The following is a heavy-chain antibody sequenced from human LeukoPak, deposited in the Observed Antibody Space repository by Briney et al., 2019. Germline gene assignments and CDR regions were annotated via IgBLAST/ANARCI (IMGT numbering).Heavy chain of an antibody. Sequence: GALVKVSCKASGGTFSSYAISWVRQAPGQGLEWMGGIIPIFGTANYAQKLQGRVTITADESTSTAYMELSSLRSEDTAVYYCARIAVAGQEAFDIWGQGTMVTVSS. CDR1: GGTFSSYA. V-gene: IGHV1-69*13. CDR3: ARIAVAGQEAFDI. D-gene: IGHD6-19*01. CDR2: IIPIFGTA. J-gene: IGHJ3*02.